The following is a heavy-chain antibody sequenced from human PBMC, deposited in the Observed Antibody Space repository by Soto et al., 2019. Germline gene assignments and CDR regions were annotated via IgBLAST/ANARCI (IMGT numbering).Heavy chain of an antibody. CDR3: ASGSSSNWYFDC. V-gene: IGHV4-59*01. Sequence: PSDTLSLTCTVSGGSISVYYWAWIRQPPEKGLEWMGDIYNSGSPNYNPTLKSRVSISIDTSKNHISLNLKSVTAADTAVYFCASGSSSNWYFDCWGQGTLVTVSS. CDR2: IYNSGSP. D-gene: IGHD6-13*01. CDR1: GGSISVYY. J-gene: IGHJ4*02.